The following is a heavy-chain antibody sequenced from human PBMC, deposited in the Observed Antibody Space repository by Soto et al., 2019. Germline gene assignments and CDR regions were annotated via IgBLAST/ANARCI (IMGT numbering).Heavy chain of an antibody. D-gene: IGHD3-22*01. Sequence: QVQLVQSGAEVKKPGASVKVSCKASGYTFTSYDINWVRQATGQGLEWMGWMNPNSGNTGYAQKFQGRVTRTRNTSISTAYMELSSLRSEDTAVYYCARVSPYYYDSSGYYAYFQHWGQGTLVTVSS. J-gene: IGHJ1*01. CDR1: GYTFTSYD. CDR2: MNPNSGNT. V-gene: IGHV1-8*01. CDR3: ARVSPYYYDSSGYYAYFQH.